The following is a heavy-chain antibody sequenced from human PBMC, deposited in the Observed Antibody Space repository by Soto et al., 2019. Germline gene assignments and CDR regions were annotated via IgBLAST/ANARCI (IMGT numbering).Heavy chain of an antibody. J-gene: IGHJ4*02. CDR3: ARDLDGSSSTFDY. V-gene: IGHV1-69*08. CDR2: IIPILGIA. D-gene: IGHD6-13*01. CDR1: GGTFSSYT. Sequence: QVQLVQSGAEVQKPGSSVKVSCKASGGTFSSYTISWVRQAPGQGLEWMGRIIPILGIANYAQKFQGRGTIPAHKSTSTAYMELSSLRSEDTAVYYCARDLDGSSSTFDYWGQGTLVTVSS.